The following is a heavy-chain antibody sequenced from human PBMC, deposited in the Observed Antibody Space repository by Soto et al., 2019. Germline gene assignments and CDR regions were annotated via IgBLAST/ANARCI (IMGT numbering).Heavy chain of an antibody. CDR2: IYGGGTT. CDR1: GFAVSSKY. J-gene: IGHJ4*02. CDR3: VQTTGWPGFDF. V-gene: IGHV3-53*01. D-gene: IGHD6-19*01. Sequence: PGGSLRLSCAASGFAVSSKYMTWVRQAPGKGLEWVSVIYGGGTTYYADSVKGRFTISRYTSKNTLYLQMNSLRAEDTAVYYCVQTTGWPGFDFWGQGTLVTVSS.